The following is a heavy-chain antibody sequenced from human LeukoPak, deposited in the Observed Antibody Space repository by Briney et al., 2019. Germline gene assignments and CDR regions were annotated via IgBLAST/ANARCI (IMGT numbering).Heavy chain of an antibody. CDR3: ARGSIATNCTNGVCSYPLHRHYFDY. D-gene: IGHD2-8*01. CDR1: GGSISSGSYY. V-gene: IGHV4-61*02. J-gene: IGHJ4*02. CDR2: IYTSGST. Sequence: PSETLSLTCTVSGGSISSGSYYGSWIRQPAGTGLEWIGRIYTSGSTNYNPSLKSRFTTSVNTSKNQCSLKLSSVTAADTAVYYCARGSIATNCTNGVCSYPLHRHYFDYWGQGTLVTASS.